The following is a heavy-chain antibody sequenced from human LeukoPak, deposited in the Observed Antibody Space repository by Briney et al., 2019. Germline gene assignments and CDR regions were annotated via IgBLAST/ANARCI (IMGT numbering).Heavy chain of an antibody. CDR3: ARDDFDFDY. Sequence: GASVKVSCKASGYTFVTYGISWVRQAPGQGLEWMGWINPHTGDTKNAQKFHDRVTMTADPFTDTAYMELRSLRSDDTAVYYCARDDFDFDYWGQGTLLTVS. CDR1: GYTFVTYG. J-gene: IGHJ4*02. CDR2: INPHTGDT. D-gene: IGHD3/OR15-3a*01. V-gene: IGHV1-18*01.